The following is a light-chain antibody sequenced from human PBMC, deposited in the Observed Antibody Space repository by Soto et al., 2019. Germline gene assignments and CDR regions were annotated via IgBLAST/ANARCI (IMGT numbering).Light chain of an antibody. V-gene: IGLV1-51*01. Sequence: QSVLTQPPSVSAAPGQKVTISCSGSSSNIESNYVSWYQQLPGTAPKLLIYDNNKRPSGIPDRFSGSKSGTSATLGITGLQTGDEADYYCGTWDSSLSAGVFGGGTKLPVL. J-gene: IGLJ3*02. CDR1: SSNIESNY. CDR2: DNN. CDR3: GTWDSSLSAGV.